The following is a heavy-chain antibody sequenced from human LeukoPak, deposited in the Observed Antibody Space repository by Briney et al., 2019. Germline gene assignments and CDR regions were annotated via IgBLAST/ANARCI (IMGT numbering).Heavy chain of an antibody. D-gene: IGHD2-8*01. Sequence: GESLRLSCAASGFTFSNYWMSWVRQAPGKELEWVANIKQDGSETYYVDSVKGRFTISRDNAKNSLFLQMNSLTAEDTAVYYCARKGGTRGPLNYWGQGTLVTVSS. V-gene: IGHV3-7*01. CDR1: GFTFSNYW. J-gene: IGHJ4*02. CDR3: ARKGGTRGPLNY. CDR2: IKQDGSET.